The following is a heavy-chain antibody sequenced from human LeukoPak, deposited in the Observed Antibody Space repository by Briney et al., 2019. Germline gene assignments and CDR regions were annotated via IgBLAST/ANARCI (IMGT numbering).Heavy chain of an antibody. Sequence: SETLSLTCAVYGGSFSGYYWRWIRQPPGKGLEWIGEINHSGSTNYNPSLKSRVTISVDTSKNQFSLKLSSVTAADTAVYYCASRSRYSSSRGAFDIWGQGTMVTVSS. CDR2: INHSGST. CDR3: ASRSRYSSSRGAFDI. CDR1: GGSFSGYY. J-gene: IGHJ3*02. D-gene: IGHD6-13*01. V-gene: IGHV4-34*01.